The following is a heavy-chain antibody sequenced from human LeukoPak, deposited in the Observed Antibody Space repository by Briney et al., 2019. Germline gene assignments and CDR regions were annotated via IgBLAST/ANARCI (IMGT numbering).Heavy chain of an antibody. CDR1: GYTFSNYG. Sequence: ASVKVSCKASGYTFSNYGITWVRQAPGQGLEWMGWVSAYNGNTNYAQKLQGRVTVTRDTSTSTAYMELRSLTSDDTAMYHCARPALRFGEFTDAFDIWGQGTMLTVSS. D-gene: IGHD3-10*01. CDR3: ARPALRFGEFTDAFDI. J-gene: IGHJ3*02. CDR2: VSAYNGNT. V-gene: IGHV1-18*01.